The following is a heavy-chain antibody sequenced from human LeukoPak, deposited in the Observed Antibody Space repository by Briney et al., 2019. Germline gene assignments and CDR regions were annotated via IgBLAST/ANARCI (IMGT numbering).Heavy chain of an antibody. CDR2: ISSNGGST. J-gene: IGHJ3*02. Sequence: PGGSLRPSCSASGFTFSSYAMHWVRQAPGKVLEYVSAISSNGGSTYYADSVKGRFTISRDNSKNTLYLQMSSLGAEDTAVYYCVKGGDWNLGALDIWGQGTMVTVSS. V-gene: IGHV3-64D*06. D-gene: IGHD1-1*01. CDR3: VKGGDWNLGALDI. CDR1: GFTFSSYA.